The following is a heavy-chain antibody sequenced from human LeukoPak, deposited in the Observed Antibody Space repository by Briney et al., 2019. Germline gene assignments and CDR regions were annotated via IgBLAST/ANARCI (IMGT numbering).Heavy chain of an antibody. CDR2: IYYSGST. V-gene: IGHV4-59*08. CDR3: ATFSDYGGNFFDY. Sequence: SETLSLTCTVSGGSISNYYWGWLRQPPGKGLEWIGYIYYSGSTTYNPSLKSRVTISLDTSENQFSLRLRSVTAADTAVYYCATFSDYGGNFFDYWGQGTLVTVSS. D-gene: IGHD4-23*01. CDR1: GGSISNYY. J-gene: IGHJ4*02.